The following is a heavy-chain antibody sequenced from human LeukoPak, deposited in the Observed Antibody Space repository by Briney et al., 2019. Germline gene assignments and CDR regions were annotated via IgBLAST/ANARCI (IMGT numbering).Heavy chain of an antibody. CDR3: ARTLYSGSYYPDY. Sequence: SVKVSCKASGGTFSSYAISWVRQAPGQGLEWMGRIIPIFGTANYAQKFQGRVTITTDESTSTAYMELSSLRSEDTAVYYCARTLYSGSYYPDYWGQGTQVTVSS. J-gene: IGHJ4*02. V-gene: IGHV1-69*05. CDR2: IIPIFGTA. D-gene: IGHD1-26*01. CDR1: GGTFSSYA.